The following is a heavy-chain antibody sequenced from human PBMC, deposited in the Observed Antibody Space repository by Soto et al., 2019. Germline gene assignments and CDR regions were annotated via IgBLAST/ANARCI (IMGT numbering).Heavy chain of an antibody. J-gene: IGHJ4*02. V-gene: IGHV4-30-2*01. D-gene: IGHD3-22*01. CDR1: GGSISSGGYS. Sequence: QLQLQESGSGLVKPSQTLSLTCAVSGGSISSGGYSWSWIRQPPGKGLEWIGYIYHSGSTYYNPSLKSRVTISVDRSKNQFSLKLSSVTAADTAVYYCARDDSTMIFNYWGQGTLVTVSS. CDR2: IYHSGST. CDR3: ARDDSTMIFNY.